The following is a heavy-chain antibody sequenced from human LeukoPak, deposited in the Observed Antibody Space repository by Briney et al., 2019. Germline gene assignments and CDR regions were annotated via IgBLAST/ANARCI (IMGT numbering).Heavy chain of an antibody. V-gene: IGHV4-59*01. CDR1: GGSISSYY. D-gene: IGHD1-26*01. Sequence: PSETLSLTCTVSGGSISSYYWSWIRQPPGKGLEWIGYIYYSGSTNYYPSLKSRVTISVDTSKDQFSLKLSSVTAADTAVYYCARDTTPGGYWGQGTLVTVSS. J-gene: IGHJ4*02. CDR3: ARDTTPGGY. CDR2: IYYSGST.